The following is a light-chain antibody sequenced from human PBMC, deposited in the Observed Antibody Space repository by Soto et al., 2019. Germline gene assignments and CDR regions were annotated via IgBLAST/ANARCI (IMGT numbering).Light chain of an antibody. CDR3: QQSYSLPLT. CDR1: QSISDY. CDR2: GAS. J-gene: IGKJ3*01. Sequence: DIQMTQSPSSLSASVGDRVAITCRSSQSISDYLNWYQQKPGKALKLVIYGASNLQSGVPPRFSGIGSVSEFFLIISGLQPDEFAIYFCQQSYSLPLTFGPGTKVDV. V-gene: IGKV1-39*01.